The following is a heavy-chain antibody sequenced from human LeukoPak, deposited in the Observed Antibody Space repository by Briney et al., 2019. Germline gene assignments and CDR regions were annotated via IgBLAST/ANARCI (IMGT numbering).Heavy chain of an antibody. D-gene: IGHD2-2*01. CDR3: ATLGVLTVPAAILYYYYYMDV. V-gene: IGHV1-8*03. J-gene: IGHJ6*03. Sequence: GASVKVSCKASGYTFTNYDINWVRQDTGQGLEWMGWMNPNSGNTGYAQKFQGRVTITRNTSISTAYMELSSLRSEDTAVYYCATLGVLTVPAAILYYYYYMDVWGKGTTVTVSS. CDR2: MNPNSGNT. CDR1: GYTFTNYD.